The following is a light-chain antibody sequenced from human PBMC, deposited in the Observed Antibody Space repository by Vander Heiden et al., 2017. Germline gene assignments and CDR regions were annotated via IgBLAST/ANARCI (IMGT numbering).Light chain of an antibody. CDR3: AAWDDSLNVHYV. V-gene: IGLV1-47*01. J-gene: IGLJ1*01. CDR2: RNN. Sequence: QSVLTQPPSASGTPGQRVTISCSGSSSNIGSNYVYWYQQLPGTAPKLLIYRNNQRPSGVPDRFSGSKSGTSASLAISGLQSEDEADYYCAAWDDSLNVHYVFGTGTKVTVL. CDR1: SSNIGSNY.